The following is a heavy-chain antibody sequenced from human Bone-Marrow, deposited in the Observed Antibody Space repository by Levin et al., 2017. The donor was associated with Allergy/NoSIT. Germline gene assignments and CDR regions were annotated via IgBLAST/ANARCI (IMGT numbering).Heavy chain of an antibody. CDR3: ARGPYSSGWYGLDY. CDR1: GFSVSNNY. D-gene: IGHD6-19*01. V-gene: IGHV3-53*01. Sequence: GGSLRLSCAASGFSVSNNYMSWVRQAPGKGLEWVSVLYRGGKTDYTDSVRGRFTISRDDFKNTLYLQMNSLRVEDTAVYFCARGPYSSGWYGLDYWGQGTLVTVSS. CDR2: LYRGGKT. J-gene: IGHJ4*02.